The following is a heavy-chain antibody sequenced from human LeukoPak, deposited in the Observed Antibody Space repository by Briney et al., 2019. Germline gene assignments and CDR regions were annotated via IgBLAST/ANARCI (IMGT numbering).Heavy chain of an antibody. CDR3: ARVKGRLYYYYYMDV. J-gene: IGHJ6*03. CDR1: GGAISSYY. V-gene: IGHV4-59*01. Sequence: SETLSLTCTVSGGAISSYYWSWIRQPPGKGLEWIGYNYYSGNTTYNPSLKSRVTISVDTSQNQFSLKLSSVTAADTAVYYCARVKGRLYYYYYMDVWGKGTTVTVSS. CDR2: NYYSGNT.